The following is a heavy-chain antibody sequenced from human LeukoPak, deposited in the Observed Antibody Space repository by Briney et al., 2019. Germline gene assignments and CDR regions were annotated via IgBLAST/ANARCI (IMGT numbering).Heavy chain of an antibody. CDR2: IYYSGST. D-gene: IGHD3-22*01. J-gene: IGHJ4*02. CDR1: GGSVSSGSYY. V-gene: IGHV4-61*01. Sequence: SETLSLTCTVSGGSVSSGSYYWSWIRQPPGKGLEWFGYIYYSGSTNYNPSLKSRVTISVDTSKNQFSLKLSSVTAADTAVYYCARDLRGSSGYFDYWGQGTLVTVSS. CDR3: ARDLRGSSGYFDY.